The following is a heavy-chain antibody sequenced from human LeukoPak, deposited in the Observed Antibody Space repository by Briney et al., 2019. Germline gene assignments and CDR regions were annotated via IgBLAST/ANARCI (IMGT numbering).Heavy chain of an antibody. Sequence: PSETLSLTCTVSGGSISSGGYYWSWIRQPPGKGLEWIGYIYHSGSTYYNPSLKSRVTISVDTSKNQFSLKLSSVTAADTAVYYCARVGIAAAGTGAFDIWGQGTMVTVSS. CDR2: IYHSGST. CDR3: ARVGIAAAGTGAFDI. V-gene: IGHV4-30-2*01. CDR1: GGSISSGGYY. J-gene: IGHJ3*02. D-gene: IGHD6-13*01.